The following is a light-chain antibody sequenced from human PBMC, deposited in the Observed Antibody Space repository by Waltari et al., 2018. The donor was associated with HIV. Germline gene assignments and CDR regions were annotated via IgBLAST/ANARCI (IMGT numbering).Light chain of an antibody. J-gene: IGLJ3*02. V-gene: IGLV2-23*02. CDR2: DVS. CDR3: CSYAGSSIWV. Sequence: QSALTQPASVSGSPGQSITISCTGTTGDVGDYNYVSWYQPHPGPAPKIIIYDVSERPSGVSNRFSGSKSGNTASLTISGLQAEDEANYYCCSYAGSSIWVFGEGTKLTVL. CDR1: TGDVGDYNY.